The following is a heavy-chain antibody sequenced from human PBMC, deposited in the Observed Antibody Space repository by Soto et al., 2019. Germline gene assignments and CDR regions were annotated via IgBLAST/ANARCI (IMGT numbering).Heavy chain of an antibody. D-gene: IGHD3-10*01. CDR2: INIKSGDT. V-gene: IGHV1-2*04. CDR1: GYTFTGYY. CDR3: ARAGVYYGMDV. J-gene: IGHJ6*02. Sequence: VSVKLSCNASGYTFTGYYMHWVRQAPGQGLEWLGWINIKSGDTAYAQSFQDWVTMTRDTSINTAYMELSRLRSDDTAVYYCARAGVYYGMDVWGQGTTVTVSS.